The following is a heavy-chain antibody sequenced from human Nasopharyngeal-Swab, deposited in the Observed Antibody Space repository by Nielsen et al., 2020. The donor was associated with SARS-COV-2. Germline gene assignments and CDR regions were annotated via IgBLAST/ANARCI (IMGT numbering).Heavy chain of an antibody. V-gene: IGHV4-31*03. D-gene: IGHD3-16*02. Sequence: SETLSLTCTVSGGSISSGGSFWSWIRQHPGKGLEWIRYIHYTGNTYYNPSLESRLTISLDTSRNQLPLMLRSVTAADTDVYYCAREVINPAVSDAFDFWGQGAMVTVSS. CDR2: IHYTGNT. CDR3: AREVINPAVSDAFDF. CDR1: GGSISSGGSF. J-gene: IGHJ3*01.